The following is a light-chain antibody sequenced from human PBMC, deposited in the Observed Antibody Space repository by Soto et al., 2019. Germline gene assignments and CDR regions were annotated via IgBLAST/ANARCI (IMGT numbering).Light chain of an antibody. CDR1: QSIGLA. CDR2: DAS. Sequence: TQSPSTLSAFLGDRVTITCRASQSIGLAIAWYQHKPGQAPRLLIFDASQRATGIPARFRGSGSGTDFTLSISSLEPEDFAIYYCQQRSNWPTFGQGTRLEIK. CDR3: QQRSNWPT. V-gene: IGKV3-11*01. J-gene: IGKJ5*01.